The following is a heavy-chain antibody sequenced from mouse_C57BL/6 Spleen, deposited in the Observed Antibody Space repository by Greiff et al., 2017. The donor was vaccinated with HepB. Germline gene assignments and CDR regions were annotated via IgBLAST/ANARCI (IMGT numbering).Heavy chain of an antibody. D-gene: IGHD2-1*01. CDR1: GYTFTDYE. CDR3: TRRDGNYFDD. J-gene: IGHJ2*01. CDR2: IDPETGGT. V-gene: IGHV1-15*01. Sequence: QVQLQQSGAELVRPGASVTLSCKASGYTFTDYEMHWVKQTPVHGLEWIGAIDPETGGTAYNQKFKGKAILTADKSSSTAYMELRSLTSEDSAVYYCTRRDGNYFDDWGQGTTLTVSS.